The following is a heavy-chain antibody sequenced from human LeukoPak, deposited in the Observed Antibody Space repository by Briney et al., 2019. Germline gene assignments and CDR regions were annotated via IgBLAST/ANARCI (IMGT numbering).Heavy chain of an antibody. V-gene: IGHV3-30-3*01. Sequence: PGRSLRLSCAASGFTFSRYAMHWVRQAPGKGLEWVAVISYDGGDEYYADSVKGRFTISRDNSKNTVFLQMNSLRPEDTAVYYCAREAEAFDIWGQGTMVTVS. CDR2: ISYDGGDE. CDR1: GFTFSRYA. J-gene: IGHJ3*02. CDR3: AREAEAFDI.